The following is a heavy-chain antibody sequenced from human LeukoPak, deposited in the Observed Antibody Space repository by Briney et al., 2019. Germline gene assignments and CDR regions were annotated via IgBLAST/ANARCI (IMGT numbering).Heavy chain of an antibody. Sequence: GGSLRLSCVASGFPFSSYWMTWVRQAPGRGLEWVANIKQDGSKKSYVDSVKGRFTISRDNAKNSLYLQMNSLRAEDTAIYYCTRVGYIDEGIDYWGQGTLVTVSS. CDR3: TRVGYIDEGIDY. V-gene: IGHV3-7*04. CDR2: IKQDGSKK. CDR1: GFPFSSYW. J-gene: IGHJ4*02. D-gene: IGHD5-24*01.